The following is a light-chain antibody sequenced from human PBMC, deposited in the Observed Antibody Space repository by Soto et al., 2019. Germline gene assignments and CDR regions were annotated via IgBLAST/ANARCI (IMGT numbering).Light chain of an antibody. CDR2: DAS. Sequence: IVMTQSPVTLSVSPGDRATLSCRASQSVNSPLAWYQQKPGQAPRLLIYDASTRATVVPARFSGSGTGTEFTLTISSLQSEDFAVYYCQQYDNWPLTFGGGTKVEIK. J-gene: IGKJ4*01. V-gene: IGKV3-15*01. CDR1: QSVNSP. CDR3: QQYDNWPLT.